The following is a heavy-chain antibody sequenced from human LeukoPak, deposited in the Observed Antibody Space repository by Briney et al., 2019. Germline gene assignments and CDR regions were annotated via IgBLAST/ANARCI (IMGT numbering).Heavy chain of an antibody. Sequence: KPSETLSLTCAVYGGSFSGYYWSWIRQPPGKGLEWIGEINHSGSTNYNPSLKSRVTISVDTSKNQFSLKLSSVTAADTAVYYCARGWDRGRYYYYYMDVWGKGTTVTVSS. V-gene: IGHV4-34*01. CDR2: INHSGST. D-gene: IGHD3-10*01. CDR3: ARGWDRGRYYYYYMDV. CDR1: GGSFSGYY. J-gene: IGHJ6*03.